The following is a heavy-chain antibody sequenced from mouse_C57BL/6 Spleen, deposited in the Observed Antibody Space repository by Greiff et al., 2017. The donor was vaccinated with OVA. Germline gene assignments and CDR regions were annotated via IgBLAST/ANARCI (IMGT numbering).Heavy chain of an antibody. J-gene: IGHJ3*01. Sequence: QVQLKESGPELVKPGASVKISCKASGYAFSSSWMNWVKQRPGKGLEWIGRIYPGDGDTNYNGKFKGKATLTADKSSSTAYMQLSSLTSEDSAVYFCALDSSGYGWFAYWGQGTLVTVSA. V-gene: IGHV1-82*01. D-gene: IGHD3-2*02. CDR3: ALDSSGYGWFAY. CDR2: IYPGDGDT. CDR1: GYAFSSSW.